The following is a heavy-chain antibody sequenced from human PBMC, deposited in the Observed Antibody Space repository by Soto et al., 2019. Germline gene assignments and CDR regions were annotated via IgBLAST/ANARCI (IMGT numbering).Heavy chain of an antibody. J-gene: IGHJ5*02. V-gene: IGHV4-59*01. CDR2: TYYSGST. CDR3: ARARSGGYNWFDP. Sequence: QVQLQESGPGLVKPSETLSLTCTVSGGSITSYHWSWIRQPPGKGLEWIGNTYYSGSTNYNPSLKSRVSISVDTSKNQFSLQLTSVTAADTAVYYCARARSGGYNWFDPWGQGTLVTVSS. CDR1: GGSITSYH. D-gene: IGHD5-12*01.